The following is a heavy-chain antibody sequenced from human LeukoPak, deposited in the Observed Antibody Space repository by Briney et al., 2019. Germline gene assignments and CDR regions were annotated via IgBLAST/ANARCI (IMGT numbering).Heavy chain of an antibody. CDR1: GGTFSSYA. CDR2: IIPIFGTA. D-gene: IGHD4-17*01. CDR3: ARGTTVTTFLDY. J-gene: IGHJ4*02. Sequence: SVKVSCKASGGTFSSYAISRVRQAPGQGLEWMGRIIPIFGTANYAQKFQGRVTITTDESTSTAYMELSSLRSENTAVYYCARGTTVTTFLDYWGQGTLVTVSS. V-gene: IGHV1-69*05.